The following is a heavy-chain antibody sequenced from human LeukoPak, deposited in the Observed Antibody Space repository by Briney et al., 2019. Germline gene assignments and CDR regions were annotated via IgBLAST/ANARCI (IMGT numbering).Heavy chain of an antibody. J-gene: IGHJ3*02. CDR1: GYTFTSYG. Sequence: ASVKVSCKASGYTFTSYGISWVRQAPGQGLEWMGWISAYNGNTNYAQKLQGRVTMTTDTSTSTAYMELRSLRSDDTAVYYCARDLSGSYYLDAFDIWAKGQWSPSLQ. V-gene: IGHV1-18*01. CDR2: ISAYNGNT. D-gene: IGHD1-26*01. CDR3: ARDLSGSYYLDAFDI.